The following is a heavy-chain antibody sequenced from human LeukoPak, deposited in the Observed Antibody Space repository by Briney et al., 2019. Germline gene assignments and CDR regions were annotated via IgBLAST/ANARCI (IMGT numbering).Heavy chain of an antibody. D-gene: IGHD6-13*01. J-gene: IGHJ4*02. CDR1: GFTFSNAW. CDR2: IRTKAAGETT. V-gene: IGHV3-15*01. Sequence: PGGSLRLSCAASGFTFSNAWMDWVRQAPGKGLEWVGLIRTKAAGETTDYAAPVKGRFTISRDDSKNTLYLQMNSLKTEDTAVYYCTEYSSSWYYFDYWGQGTLVTVSS. CDR3: TEYSSSWYYFDY.